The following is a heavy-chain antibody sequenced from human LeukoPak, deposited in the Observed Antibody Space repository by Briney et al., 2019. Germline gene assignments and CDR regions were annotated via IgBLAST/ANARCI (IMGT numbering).Heavy chain of an antibody. CDR3: ASPSPYDYGDYSENYYFDY. CDR2: IYYSGST. CDR1: GGSISSGGYY. V-gene: IGHV4-39*01. D-gene: IGHD4-17*01. Sequence: SETLSLTCTVSGGSISSGGYYWGWIRQPPGKGLEWIGSIYYSGSTYYNPSLKSRVTISVDTSKNQFSLKLSSVTAADTAVYYCASPSPYDYGDYSENYYFDYWGQGTLVTVSS. J-gene: IGHJ4*02.